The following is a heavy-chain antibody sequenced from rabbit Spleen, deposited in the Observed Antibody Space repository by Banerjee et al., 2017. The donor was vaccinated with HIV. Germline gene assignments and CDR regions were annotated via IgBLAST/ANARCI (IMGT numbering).Heavy chain of an antibody. V-gene: IGHV1S40*01. CDR3: ARDSGTSFSSYGMDL. J-gene: IGHJ6*01. CDR2: IGAGISYTI. D-gene: IGHD8-1*01. Sequence: QSLEESGGDLVKPGASLTLTCTASGFSFSYSDYMCWVRQPPGKGPEWIACIGAGISYTIYYATWAKGRFTISKTSSTTVTLQMTSLTAADTATYFCARDSGTSFSSYGMDLWGPGPLVTVS. CDR1: GFSFSYSDY.